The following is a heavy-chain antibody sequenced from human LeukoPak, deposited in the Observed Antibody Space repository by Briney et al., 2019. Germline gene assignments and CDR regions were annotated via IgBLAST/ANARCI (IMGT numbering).Heavy chain of an antibody. J-gene: IGHJ4*02. CDR3: ARDPYRSSWYFDY. CDR2: IKQDGSEK. D-gene: IGHD6-13*01. V-gene: IGHV3-7*01. CDR1: GFTFSSYW. Sequence: GGSLRLSCAASGFTFSSYWMSWVRQAPGKGLEWVANIKQDGSEKYYVDSVKGRFTISRDNAKNSLYLQMNSLRAEDTAVYYCARDPYRSSWYFDYWGQGTLVTVSS.